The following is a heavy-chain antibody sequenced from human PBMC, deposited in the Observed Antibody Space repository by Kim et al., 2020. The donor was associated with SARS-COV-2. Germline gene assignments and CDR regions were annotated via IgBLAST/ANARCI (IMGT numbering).Heavy chain of an antibody. D-gene: IGHD4-17*01. CDR1: GYTFSGYY. J-gene: IGHJ6*02. CDR2: INPNSGVT. V-gene: IGHV1-2*05. Sequence: ASVKVSCKASGYTFSGYYMHWVRQAPGQGLEWVGRINPNSGVTNYAQKFQGRVTMTRDTSISTAYMELGGLRSDDTVMYYCVRGTVTTGGFYYYGMDVWGQGTTVTVSS. CDR3: VRGTVTTGGFYYYGMDV.